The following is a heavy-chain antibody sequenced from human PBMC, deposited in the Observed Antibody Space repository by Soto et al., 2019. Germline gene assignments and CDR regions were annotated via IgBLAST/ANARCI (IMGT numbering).Heavy chain of an antibody. D-gene: IGHD1-20*01. J-gene: IGHJ4*02. V-gene: IGHV4-59*01. Sequence: SETLSLTTTVSGGSLDTYYWTWIRQPPGKGLEWIGYIYSSGSTNYNPSLKSRVTMSVDTSKNQFFLNLRSVTPADTAIYYCARARYNWNFWGQVALVTVSS. CDR2: IYSSGST. CDR1: GGSLDTYY. CDR3: ARARYNWNF.